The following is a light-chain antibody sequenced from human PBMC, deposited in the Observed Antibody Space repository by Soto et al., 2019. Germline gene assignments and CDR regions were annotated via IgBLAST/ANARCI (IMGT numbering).Light chain of an antibody. J-gene: IGLJ2*01. V-gene: IGLV2-14*01. CDR2: EVS. CDR1: SSDGGGYNY. CDR3: SSYTSNSSLE. Sequence: QSALTQPASVSESPGQSITISCTGTSSDGGGYNYVSGYQQHPGKAPKLMIYEVSNRPSGVSNRFSGSKSGNKASLTISGLQAEDEGDYYCSSYTSNSSLEFGGGTKLTVL.